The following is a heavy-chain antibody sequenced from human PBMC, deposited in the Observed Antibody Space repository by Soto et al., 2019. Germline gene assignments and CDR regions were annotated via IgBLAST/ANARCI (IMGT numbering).Heavy chain of an antibody. CDR2: INPNSENI. J-gene: IGHJ4*02. CDR1: VNTIPANV. Sequence: KACCKASVNTIPANVLHWVRQATGHGLEWMGWINPNSENIGYAQRFQGRVTVTRDTAIRTAYMEVSSLRSDDTAVYYCARGRASGSYYLLDYWGQGT. V-gene: IGHV1-8*01. CDR3: ARGRASGSYYLLDY. D-gene: IGHD3-10*01.